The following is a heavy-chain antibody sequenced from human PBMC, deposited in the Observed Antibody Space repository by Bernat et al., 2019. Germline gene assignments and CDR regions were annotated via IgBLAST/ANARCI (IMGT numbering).Heavy chain of an antibody. V-gene: IGHV1-18*01. CDR2: ISAYNVNT. Sequence: QVQLVQSGAEVKKPGASVKVSCNASGYTFTSYGISCVRQAPVQGLEWMGFISAYNVNTNYAQKLQYRVTMTTDTSTSTAYMELRSLRSDDTAVYYCARGGPSDEFWRKNSDPVNNWLDPWGQGTLVTVYS. CDR3: ARGGPSDEFWRKNSDPVNNWLDP. CDR1: GYTFTSYG. D-gene: IGHD3-3*01. J-gene: IGHJ5*02.